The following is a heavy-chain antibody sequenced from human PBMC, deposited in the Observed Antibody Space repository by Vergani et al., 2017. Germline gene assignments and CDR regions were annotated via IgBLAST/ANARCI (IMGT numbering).Heavy chain of an antibody. CDR1: GGTFSSYA. Sequence: QVQLVQSGAEVKKPGSSVKVSCKASGGTFSSYAISWVRQAPGQGLEWMGGIIPIFGTANYAQKFQGIVTITADESTSTAYMELSRLRSEDTAVYYCAREYYGSGSSQSVDYWGQGTLVTVSS. CDR2: IIPIFGTA. V-gene: IGHV1-69*01. D-gene: IGHD3-10*01. CDR3: AREYYGSGSSQSVDY. J-gene: IGHJ4*02.